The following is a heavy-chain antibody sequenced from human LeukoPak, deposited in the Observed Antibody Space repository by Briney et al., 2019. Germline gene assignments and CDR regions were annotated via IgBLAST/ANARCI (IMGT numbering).Heavy chain of an antibody. D-gene: IGHD3-22*01. CDR1: SNYD. Sequence: SNYDMYWVRQAPGKGPEWIGSIYYSGSTYYNPSLKSRVTISVDTSKNQFSLKLSSVTAADTAVYYCARERYYDSSGYSGGKIDYWGQGTLVTVSS. J-gene: IGHJ4*02. V-gene: IGHV4-39*07. CDR2: IYYSGST. CDR3: ARERYYDSSGYSGGKIDY.